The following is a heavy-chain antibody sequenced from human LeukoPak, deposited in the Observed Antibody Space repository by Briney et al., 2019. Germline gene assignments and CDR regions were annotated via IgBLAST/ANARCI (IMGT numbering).Heavy chain of an antibody. CDR1: EYSFIGYW. CDR2: IYPGDSDT. V-gene: IGHV5-51*01. J-gene: IGHJ3*02. D-gene: IGHD1-1*01. Sequence: GESLKISCKGSEYSFIGYWIGWVRQMPGKGLEWMGIIYPGDSDTRYSPSFQGQVTISADRSIGSAYLQWGSLKASDTAMYYFARRYNWKGPLDIWGPGTMVIVSS. CDR3: ARRYNWKGPLDI.